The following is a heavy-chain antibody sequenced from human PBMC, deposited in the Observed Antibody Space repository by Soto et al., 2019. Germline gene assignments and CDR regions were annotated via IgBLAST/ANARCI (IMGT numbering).Heavy chain of an antibody. CDR3: SIDTRSISGVAQTPFDF. Sequence: ASVKVSCKASGYTFANDYIHWVRQVPGQGLEWMGRIKPSGGATLYAQKFQGRVTMTRDTSTNTLYMDLSSLRSDDTAMYYCSIDTRSISGVAQTPFDFWDQGTLVTVSS. J-gene: IGHJ4*02. CDR1: GYTFANDY. CDR2: IKPSGGAT. V-gene: IGHV1-46*01. D-gene: IGHD3-3*01.